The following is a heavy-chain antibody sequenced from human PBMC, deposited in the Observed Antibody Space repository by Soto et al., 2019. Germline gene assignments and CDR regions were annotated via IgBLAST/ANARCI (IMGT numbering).Heavy chain of an antibody. CDR2: ISGSGGST. CDR3: AKVSTVKGPDYYYMDV. Sequence: EVQLLESGGGLVQPGGSLRLSCAASGFTFSSYAMSWVRQAPGKGLEWVSAISGSGGSTYYADSVKGRFTISRDNSKNTLDLQMNSLRAEDTAVYYCAKVSTVKGPDYYYMDVWGKGTTVTVSS. D-gene: IGHD4-17*01. V-gene: IGHV3-23*01. J-gene: IGHJ6*03. CDR1: GFTFSSYA.